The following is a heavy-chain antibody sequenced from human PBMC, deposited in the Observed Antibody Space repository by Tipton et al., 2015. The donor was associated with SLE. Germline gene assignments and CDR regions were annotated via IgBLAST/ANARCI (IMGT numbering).Heavy chain of an antibody. V-gene: IGHV4-61*02. D-gene: IGHD5-12*01. CDR2: IYTSGST. CDR1: GGSISSGSYY. Sequence: TLSLTCTVSGGSISSGSYYWSWIRQPAGKGLEWIGRIYTSGSTNYNPSLKSRVTISVDTSKNQFSLKLSSVTAADTAVYYCAAQGYEYSGYDSWGQGTLVTVSS. CDR3: AAQGYEYSGYDS. J-gene: IGHJ5*02.